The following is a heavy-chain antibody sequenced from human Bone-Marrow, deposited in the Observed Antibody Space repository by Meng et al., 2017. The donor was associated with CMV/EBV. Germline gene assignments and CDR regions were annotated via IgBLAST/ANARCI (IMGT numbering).Heavy chain of an antibody. CDR1: GFTFSSYA. J-gene: IGHJ6*02. CDR2: ISYDGSNK. V-gene: IGHV3-30-3*01. Sequence: GESLKISCAASGFTFSSYAMHWVRQAPGKGLEWVAVISYDGSNKYYADSVKGRFTISRDNSKNTLYLQMNSLRAEDTALYYCARGVAGSSSLEGYYYGMDVWGQGTTVTVSS. CDR3: ARGVAGSSSLEGYYYGMDV. D-gene: IGHD6-13*01.